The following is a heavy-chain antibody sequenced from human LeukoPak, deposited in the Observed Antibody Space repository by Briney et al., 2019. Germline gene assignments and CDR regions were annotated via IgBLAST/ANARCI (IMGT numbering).Heavy chain of an antibody. D-gene: IGHD1-26*01. J-gene: IGHJ6*03. CDR3: ARHSGSFYFYYYMDV. CDR2: IYYSGST. CDR1: GGSISSYY. V-gene: IGHV4-39*07. Sequence: PSETLSLTCTVSGGSISSYYWAWIRQPPGKGLEWIGTIYYSGSTYYNPSLKSRVTISADTSKNQFSLKLSSVTAADTAVYYCARHSGSFYFYYYMDVWGKGTTVTVSS.